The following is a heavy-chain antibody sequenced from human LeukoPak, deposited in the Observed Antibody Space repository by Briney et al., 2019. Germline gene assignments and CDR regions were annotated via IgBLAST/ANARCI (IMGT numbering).Heavy chain of an antibody. CDR1: GGSFNGYY. CDR2: INHSGST. J-gene: IGHJ4*02. CDR3: ARGAQTSSGWYAFDY. Sequence: SETLFLTCAVYGGSFNGYYWSWIRQPPGKGLEWIGEINHSGSTNYNPSLKSRVTISVDTPKNQFSLKLSSVTAADTAVYYCARGAQTSSGWYAFDYWGQGTLVTVSS. D-gene: IGHD6-19*01. V-gene: IGHV4-34*01.